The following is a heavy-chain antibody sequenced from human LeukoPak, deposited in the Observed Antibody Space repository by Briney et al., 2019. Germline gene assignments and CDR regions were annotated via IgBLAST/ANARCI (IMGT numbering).Heavy chain of an antibody. D-gene: IGHD5-12*01. CDR3: AKETYTAFDF. CDR1: GFTFSSYA. V-gene: IGHV3-23*01. Sequence: GGSLRLSCAASGFTFSSYAMSWVRQAPGRGLEWVSAISGRDGRTYYTDSVKGRFTISRDNAKNSLYLQMNSLRPEDAALYYCAKETYTAFDFGGPGTLVTVSS. CDR2: ISGRDGRT. J-gene: IGHJ4*02.